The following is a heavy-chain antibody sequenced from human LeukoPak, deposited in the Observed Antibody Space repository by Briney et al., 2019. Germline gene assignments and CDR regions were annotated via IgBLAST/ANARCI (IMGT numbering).Heavy chain of an antibody. CDR1: GGSVSSSSYY. CDR3: ARDPIMGQYFDY. Sequence: NSSETLSLTCTVSGGSVSSSSYYWGWIRQPPGKGLEWIGSIYYSGSTYYNPSLKSRVTISVDTSKNQFSLKLSSVTAADTAVYYCARDPIMGQYFDYWGQGTLVTVSS. CDR2: IYYSGST. V-gene: IGHV4-39*02. D-gene: IGHD3-16*01. J-gene: IGHJ4*02.